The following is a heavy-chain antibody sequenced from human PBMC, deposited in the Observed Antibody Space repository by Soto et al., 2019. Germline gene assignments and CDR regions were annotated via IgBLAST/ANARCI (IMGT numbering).Heavy chain of an antibody. Sequence: EVQLMESGGGLVQPGGSLRLSCAASGFSFSASWMAWVRQAPGKGLEWVADIKQDGSEKNSVDSVKGRATISRDNAKNSLYLQMNSRRAEDTAVYYCGRDPYFGAIDYWGLGTLVIVSS. J-gene: IGHJ4*02. CDR2: IKQDGSEK. D-gene: IGHD3-16*01. CDR3: GRDPYFGAIDY. CDR1: GFSFSASW. V-gene: IGHV3-7*01.